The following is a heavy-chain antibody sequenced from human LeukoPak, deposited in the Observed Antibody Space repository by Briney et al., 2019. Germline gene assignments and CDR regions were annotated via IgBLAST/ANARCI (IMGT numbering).Heavy chain of an antibody. CDR3: AKDGYYDSSGYYFAYYYGMDV. Sequence: GGSLRLSCAASGFTFSSYAMSWVRQAPGKGLEWVSAISGSGGSTYYADSVKGRFTISRDNSKNTLYLQMNSLRADDTAVYYCAKDGYYDSSGYYFAYYYGMDVWGQGTTVTVSS. D-gene: IGHD3-22*01. V-gene: IGHV3-23*01. CDR2: ISGSGGST. J-gene: IGHJ6*02. CDR1: GFTFSSYA.